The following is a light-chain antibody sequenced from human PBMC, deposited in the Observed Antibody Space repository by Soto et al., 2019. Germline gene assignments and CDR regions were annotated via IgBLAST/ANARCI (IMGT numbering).Light chain of an antibody. J-gene: IGKJ1*01. Sequence: EIVMTQSPATLSVSPGERATLSCRASQSVSSNLAWYQQKPGQAPRLLIYGASTRATGIPARFSGSRSGTEFTLTISSLQSEYFAVYYCQQYNNWPWTFGQVTKVEIK. CDR3: QQYNNWPWT. V-gene: IGKV3-15*01. CDR2: GAS. CDR1: QSVSSN.